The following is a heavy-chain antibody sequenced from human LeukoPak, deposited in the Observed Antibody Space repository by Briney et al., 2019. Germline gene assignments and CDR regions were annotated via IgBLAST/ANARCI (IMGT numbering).Heavy chain of an antibody. Sequence: SETLSLTCTVSGASVSSGGYYWSWLRQPPGKGLEWIGYIYYRGSTSYNPSLKSRVTISVDTSKNQFSLKVSSVTAADTAVYYCARRGGSGRSFDYWGQGTLVTVSS. CDR3: ARRGGSGRSFDY. CDR2: IYYRGST. CDR1: GASVSSGGYY. D-gene: IGHD3-10*01. V-gene: IGHV4-61*08. J-gene: IGHJ4*02.